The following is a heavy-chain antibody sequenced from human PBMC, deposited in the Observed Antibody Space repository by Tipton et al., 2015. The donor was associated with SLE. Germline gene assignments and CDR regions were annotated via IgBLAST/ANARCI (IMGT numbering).Heavy chain of an antibody. D-gene: IGHD4-23*01. CDR1: GGAISSYY. CDR3: ARVDGRLRWFLGDAFDI. V-gene: IGHV4-59*12. Sequence: TLSLTCTVSGGAISSYYWNWIRQPPGKGLEWIGYIYYSGSTNYNPSLKSRVTISVDTSKNQFSLKLSSVTAADTAVYYCARVDGRLRWFLGDAFDIWGQGTMVTVSS. J-gene: IGHJ3*02. CDR2: IYYSGST.